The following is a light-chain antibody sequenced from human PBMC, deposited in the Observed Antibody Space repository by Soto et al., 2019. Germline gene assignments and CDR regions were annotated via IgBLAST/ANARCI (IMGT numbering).Light chain of an antibody. CDR3: CSYAGSSTFVV. V-gene: IGLV2-23*02. Sequence: QSALTQPASVSGSPGQSITISCTGTSSDVGSYDLVSWYQQHPGKAPKLMIYGVSNRPSGVSNRFSGSKSGNTASLTISGLQAEDEADYYCCSYAGSSTFVVFGGGTKLTVL. J-gene: IGLJ2*01. CDR2: GVS. CDR1: SSDVGSYDL.